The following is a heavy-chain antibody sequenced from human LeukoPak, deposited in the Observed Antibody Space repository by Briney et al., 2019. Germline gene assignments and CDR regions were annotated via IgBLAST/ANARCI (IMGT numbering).Heavy chain of an antibody. CDR3: ARGSTYYDSSGQVPFDY. V-gene: IGHV3-23*01. J-gene: IGHJ4*02. CDR2: ISGSGGST. Sequence: GGSLRLSCAASGFTFSSYAMSWVRQAPGKGLEWVSAISGSGGSTYYADSVKGRFTISRDNAKNSLYLQMNSLRAEDTAVYYCARGSTYYDSSGQVPFDYWGQGTLVTVSS. CDR1: GFTFSSYA. D-gene: IGHD3-22*01.